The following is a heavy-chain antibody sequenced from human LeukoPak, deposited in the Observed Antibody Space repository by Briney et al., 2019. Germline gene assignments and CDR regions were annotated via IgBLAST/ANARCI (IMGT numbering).Heavy chain of an antibody. J-gene: IGHJ4*02. D-gene: IGHD3-10*01. V-gene: IGHV3-23*01. Sequence: GGSLRLSCVTSGLTFSNYAMSWVRQAPGKGLEWVSSIIGSGDGTDYADSVQGRFTISRDNSKNTLYLQMSSLRAEDTAVYYCARDYLGGYYYGSGSLTIGGYWGQGTLVTVSS. CDR1: GLTFSNYA. CDR3: ARDYLGGYYYGSGSLTIGGY. CDR2: IIGSGDGT.